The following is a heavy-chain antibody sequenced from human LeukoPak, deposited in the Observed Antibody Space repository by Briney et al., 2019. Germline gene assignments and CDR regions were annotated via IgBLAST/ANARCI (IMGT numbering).Heavy chain of an antibody. CDR2: IRYDGRNK. CDR1: GFTFSSYG. Sequence: PGGSLRLSCAASGFTFSSYGMHWVRQAPGKGLEWVAFIRYDGRNKYYGDSVKGRFTISRDNSKNTLYMQMNSLRAEDTAVYYCAKEVYSGKEFWSGYYTVDVWGKGTTVIVSS. V-gene: IGHV3-30*02. J-gene: IGHJ6*04. CDR3: AKEVYSGKEFWSGYYTVDV. D-gene: IGHD3-3*01.